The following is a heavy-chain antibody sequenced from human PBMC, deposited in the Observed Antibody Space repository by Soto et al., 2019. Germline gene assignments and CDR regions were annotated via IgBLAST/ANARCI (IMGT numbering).Heavy chain of an antibody. CDR3: SPIYADSGGGF. CDR2: IRRGTDGGTT. J-gene: IGHJ4*02. Sequence: EVRLVESGGGLVKPGGSLRLSCAASGFTFNNAWMNWVRQAPGKGLEWVGFIRRGTDGGTTDYAAPVKGRFAISRDDSKNTLYLQMDSLKTEDTAVYYCSPIYADSGGGFWGQGTPVTVSS. D-gene: IGHD4-17*01. CDR1: GFTFNNAW. V-gene: IGHV3-15*07.